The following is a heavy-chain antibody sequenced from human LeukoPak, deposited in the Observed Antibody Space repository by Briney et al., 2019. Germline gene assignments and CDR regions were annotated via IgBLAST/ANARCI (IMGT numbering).Heavy chain of an antibody. V-gene: IGHV3-23*01. CDR3: ARAIQSGYYPYYFDY. CDR1: GFTFSSYG. J-gene: IGHJ4*02. D-gene: IGHD3-3*01. Sequence: PGGSLRLSCAASGFTFSSYGMSWVRQAPGKGLEWVSAISGSGGSTYYADSVKGRFTISRDNSKNTLYLQMNSLRAEDTAVYYCARAIQSGYYPYYFDYWGQGTLVTVSS. CDR2: ISGSGGST.